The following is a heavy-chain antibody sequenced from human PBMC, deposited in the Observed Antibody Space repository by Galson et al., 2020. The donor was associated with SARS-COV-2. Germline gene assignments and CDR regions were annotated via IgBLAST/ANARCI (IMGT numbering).Heavy chain of an antibody. CDR3: ALGYSSSWPVGDV. Sequence: ETSETLSLTCTVSGGSISSSSYYWGWIRQPPGKGLEWIGSIYYSGSTYYNPSLKSRVTISVDTSKNQFSLKLSSVTTADTAVYYCALGYSSSWPVGDVWGQGTTVTVSS. CDR2: IYYSGST. D-gene: IGHD6-13*01. CDR1: GGSISSSSYY. J-gene: IGHJ6*02. V-gene: IGHV4-39*01.